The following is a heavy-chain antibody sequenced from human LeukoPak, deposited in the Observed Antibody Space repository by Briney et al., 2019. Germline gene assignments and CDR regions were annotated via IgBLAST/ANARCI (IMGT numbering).Heavy chain of an antibody. J-gene: IGHJ4*02. CDR2: IKSKADGGTT. Sequence: PGGSLRLSCAASGFTFSNAWMSWVRQAPGKGLEWFVRIKSKADGGTTDYAAPVKGRFTISRDDSKNTLYLQMNSLKTEDTAVYYCTTFESIDYWGQGTLVTVSS. CDR3: TTFESIDY. CDR1: GFTFSNAW. V-gene: IGHV3-15*01.